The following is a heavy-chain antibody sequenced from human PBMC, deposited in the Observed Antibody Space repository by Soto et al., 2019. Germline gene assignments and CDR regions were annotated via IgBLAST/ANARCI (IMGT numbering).Heavy chain of an antibody. J-gene: IGHJ3*02. CDR3: ARRYGGAFDI. CDR2: IFYSGST. CDR1: GGSISSYY. Sequence: QVQLQESGPGLVKPSETLSLTCTVSGGSISSYYWSWIRQTPGKGLEWIGYIFYSGSTKYNPSLKSRVTISVDRSKNQFSLKLSSVTAADTAVYYCARRYGGAFDIWGQGTMVTVSS. V-gene: IGHV4-59*08. D-gene: IGHD3-10*01.